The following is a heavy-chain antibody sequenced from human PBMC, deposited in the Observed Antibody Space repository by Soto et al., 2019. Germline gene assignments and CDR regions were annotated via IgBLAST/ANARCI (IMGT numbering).Heavy chain of an antibody. J-gene: IGHJ3*02. Sequence: SETLSLTCTVSGGSISSSSYYWGWIRQPPGKGLEWIGSIYYSGSTYYNPSLKSRVTISVDTSKNQFSLKLSSVTAADTAVYYCARHYGWNDGPGDAFDIWGQGTMVTVSS. D-gene: IGHD1-1*01. CDR1: GGSISSSSYY. CDR3: ARHYGWNDGPGDAFDI. CDR2: IYYSGST. V-gene: IGHV4-39*01.